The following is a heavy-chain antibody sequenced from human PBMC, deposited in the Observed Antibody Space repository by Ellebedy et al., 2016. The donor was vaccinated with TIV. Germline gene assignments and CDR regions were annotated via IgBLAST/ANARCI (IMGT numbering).Heavy chain of an antibody. J-gene: IGHJ4*02. CDR2: INHSGST. CDR3: ARADVRGAKFYFDL. CDR1: GGSFSGYS. D-gene: IGHD3-10*01. Sequence: MPGGSLRLSCAVYGGSFSGYSWSWIRQPPGKGLEWIGEINHSGSTSYNPSLKSRVTISVDTSKNQFSLKLSSVTAADTAVYYCARADVRGAKFYFDLWGQGTLVTVSS. V-gene: IGHV4-34*01.